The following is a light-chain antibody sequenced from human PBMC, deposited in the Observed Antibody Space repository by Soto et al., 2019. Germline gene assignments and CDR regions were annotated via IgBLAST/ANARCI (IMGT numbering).Light chain of an antibody. V-gene: IGKV3-20*01. J-gene: IGKJ5*01. CDR3: QQYGSSPLT. CDR2: GAS. Sequence: ELVLTQSPGTMSFSPRERATLYCRASLSVSSSYLAWYQQKPGQAPRLLIYGASSRATGIPDRFSGSWSGTDFTLTSSRLEPEDFAVYYCQQYGSSPLTFGQGTRLEIK. CDR1: LSVSSSY.